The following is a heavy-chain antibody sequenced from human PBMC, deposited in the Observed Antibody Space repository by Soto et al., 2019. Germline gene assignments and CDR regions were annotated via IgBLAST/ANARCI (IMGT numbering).Heavy chain of an antibody. J-gene: IGHJ4*02. D-gene: IGHD2-15*01. V-gene: IGHV4-4*02. CDR3: VRDSRAGCSSINCYMH. CDR2: IWHTGRP. Sequence: QLQLRESGPGLVQPSGTLSLTCDVSGDSLTNNHWWSWVRQAPGKGLEWIGEIWHTGRPNYNPSLKSRVAISIDKSKNQFSLKLSSGTAADTAVYYCVRDSRAGCSSINCYMHWGQGTLGTVSS. CDR1: GDSLTNNHW.